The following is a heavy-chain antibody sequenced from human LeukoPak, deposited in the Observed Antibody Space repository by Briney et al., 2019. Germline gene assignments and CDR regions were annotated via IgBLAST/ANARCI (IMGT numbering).Heavy chain of an antibody. D-gene: IGHD6-13*01. J-gene: IGHJ5*02. CDR2: IYYSGNT. Sequence: SETLSLTCTVSGGSISTYYWSWIRQPPGKGLEWIGHIYYSGNTRYNPSLKSRVTISVDTSKNQFSLKVCSVTAADTAVYYCARVQGQQLVEWFDPWGQGTLVTVSS. CDR3: ARVQGQQLVEWFDP. CDR1: GGSISTYY. V-gene: IGHV4-59*01.